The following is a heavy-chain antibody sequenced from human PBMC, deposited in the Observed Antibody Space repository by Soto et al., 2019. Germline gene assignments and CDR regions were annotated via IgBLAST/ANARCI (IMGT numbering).Heavy chain of an antibody. CDR1: GFTVSSNY. V-gene: IGHV3-66*01. Sequence: SGGGLVQPGGSLRLSCAASGFTVSSNYMSWVRQAPGKGLEWVSVTYSGGTTYYADSVKGRFTISIDNSYNVLYLQMNSLRPEDTAVYYCARDLWHGIAAAGPSDYWGQGTLVTVSS. CDR3: ARDLWHGIAAAGPSDY. D-gene: IGHD6-13*01. J-gene: IGHJ4*02. CDR2: TYSGGTT.